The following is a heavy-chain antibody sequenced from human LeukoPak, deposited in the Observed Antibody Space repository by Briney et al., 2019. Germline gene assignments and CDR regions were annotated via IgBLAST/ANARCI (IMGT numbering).Heavy chain of an antibody. J-gene: IGHJ4*02. Sequence: PGGSLRLSCAASGFTFDDYTMHWVRQAPGKGLEWVSLISWDGGSTYYADSVKGRFTISRDNSKNSLYLQMNSLRTEDTALYYCAKDMLVWCSGGSCYPDYWGQGTLATVSS. V-gene: IGHV3-43*01. CDR2: ISWDGGST. CDR1: GFTFDDYT. CDR3: AKDMLVWCSGGSCYPDY. D-gene: IGHD2-15*01.